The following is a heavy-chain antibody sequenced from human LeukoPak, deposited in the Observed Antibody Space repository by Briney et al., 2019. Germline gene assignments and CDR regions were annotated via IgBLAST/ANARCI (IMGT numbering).Heavy chain of an antibody. V-gene: IGHV4-38-2*02. CDR2: IFHRGST. Sequence: SETLSLTCTVSGYSISSDYYWGWIRQPPGKGLEWIGNIFHRGSTYYNPSLKSRVTMSLDTSKNQFSLNLGYVTAADTAIYYCARVEESVSGNYGARYFQPWGQGTLVTVSS. CDR3: ARVEESVSGNYGARYFQP. CDR1: GYSISSDYY. D-gene: IGHD4-11*01. J-gene: IGHJ1*01.